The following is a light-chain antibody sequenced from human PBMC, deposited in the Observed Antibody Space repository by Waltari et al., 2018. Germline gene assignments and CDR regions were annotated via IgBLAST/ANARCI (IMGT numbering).Light chain of an antibody. CDR2: NTN. V-gene: IGLV8-61*01. CDR3: VLYMGSGISV. J-gene: IGLJ2*01. Sequence: QTVVTQEPSFSVSPGGTVTLTCGLSSGSVSTSYYPSWYQPTPGQAPRTLIYNTNTRSSGVPDRFSGSILGKKAALTITGAQADDESDYYCVLYMGSGISVFGGGTKLTVL. CDR1: SGSVSTSYY.